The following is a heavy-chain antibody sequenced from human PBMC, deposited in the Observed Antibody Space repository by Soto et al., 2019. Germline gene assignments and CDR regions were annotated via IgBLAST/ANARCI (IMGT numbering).Heavy chain of an antibody. CDR2: IIPIFGTA. Sequence: SVKVSCKASGGTFSSYAISWVRQAPGQGLEWMGGIIPIFGTANYAQKFQGRVTITADESASTAYMELSSLRSEDTAVYYCSTTMVRGVIITYKRYYFDYWGQGTLVTVSS. CDR3: STTMVRGVIITYKRYYFDY. CDR1: GGTFSSYA. J-gene: IGHJ4*02. V-gene: IGHV1-69*13. D-gene: IGHD3-10*01.